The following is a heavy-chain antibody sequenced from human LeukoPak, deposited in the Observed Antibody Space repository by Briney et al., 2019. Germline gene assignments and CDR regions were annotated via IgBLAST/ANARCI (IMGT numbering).Heavy chain of an antibody. CDR3: ASDSGY. J-gene: IGHJ4*02. CDR1: GFTFDDYA. V-gene: IGHV3-9*01. Sequence: PGGSLRLSCAASGFTFDDYAMHWVRQAPGKGLEWVSGISWNSGSIGYADSVKGRFTISRDNAKNSLYLQMNSLRAEDTALYYCASDSGYWGQGTLVTVSS. CDR2: ISWNSGSI.